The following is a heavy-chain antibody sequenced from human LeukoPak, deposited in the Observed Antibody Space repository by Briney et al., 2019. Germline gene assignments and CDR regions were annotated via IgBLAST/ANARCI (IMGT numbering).Heavy chain of an antibody. V-gene: IGHV1-2*02. CDR3: ARDIVVVVAATHDAFDI. J-gene: IGHJ3*02. CDR2: INPNSGGT. D-gene: IGHD2-15*01. CDR1: GYTFTGYY. Sequence: ASVKVSCKASGYTFTGYYMHWVRQAPGQGLEWKGWINPNSGGTNYAQKFQGRVTMTRDTSISTAYMELGRLRSDDTALYYCARDIVVVVAATHDAFDIWGKGTMVTVSS.